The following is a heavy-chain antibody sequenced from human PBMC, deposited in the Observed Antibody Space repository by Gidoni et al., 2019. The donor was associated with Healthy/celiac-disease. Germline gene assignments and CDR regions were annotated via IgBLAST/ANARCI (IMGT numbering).Heavy chain of an antibody. Sequence: QVQLQESGPGLVKPSQTLSLTCTVSGGSISSGRYYWSWIRQPAGKGLEWIGRIYTSGSTNYNPSLKSRVTISVDTSKNQFSLKLSSVTAADTAVYYCARGGTMIVGGYFQHWGQGTLVTVSS. D-gene: IGHD3-22*01. V-gene: IGHV4-61*02. CDR3: ARGGTMIVGGYFQH. J-gene: IGHJ1*01. CDR2: IYTSGST. CDR1: GGSISSGRYY.